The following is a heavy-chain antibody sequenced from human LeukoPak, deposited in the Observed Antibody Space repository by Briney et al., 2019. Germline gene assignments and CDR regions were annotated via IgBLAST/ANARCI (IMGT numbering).Heavy chain of an antibody. CDR2: VYYSGST. J-gene: IGHJ5*02. V-gene: IGHV4-59*12. CDR1: GGSISSYY. CDR3: ARGRYYDFWSGYYTVNWFDP. Sequence: SETLSLTCTVSGGSISSYYWSWIRQPPGKGLEWIGYVYYSGSTNYNPSLKSRVTISVDTSKNQFSLKLSSVTAADTAVYYCARGRYYDFWSGYYTVNWFDPWGQGTLVTVSS. D-gene: IGHD3-3*01.